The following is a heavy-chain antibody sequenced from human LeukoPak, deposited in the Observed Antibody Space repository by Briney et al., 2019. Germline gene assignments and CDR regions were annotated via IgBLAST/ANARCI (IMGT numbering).Heavy chain of an antibody. CDR1: NGSISIYY. CDR2: ISASGST. V-gene: IGHV4-4*07. J-gene: IGHJ4*02. D-gene: IGHD4-17*01. Sequence: PSETLSLTCTVSNGSISIYYWSWVRHPAGKGMEWIGRISASGSTNYNPSLKSRVSMSVDPSKNQFSLKLSSVTAADTAVYYCAREITVTRPFDYWGQGTLVTVSS. CDR3: AREITVTRPFDY.